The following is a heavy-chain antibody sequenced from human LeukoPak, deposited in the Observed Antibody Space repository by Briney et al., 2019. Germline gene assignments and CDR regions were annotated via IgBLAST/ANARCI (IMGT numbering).Heavy chain of an antibody. CDR2: TEGDGSGA. CDR3: ARDLAYGYEEFDY. Sequence: GGSLRLSCAASRFIFSDYAMSWVRQAPGKRLEWVSTTEGDGSGAHYADAVKGRFTVSRDNAMNSLYLQMNSLRAEDTAVYYCARDLAYGYEEFDYWGQGTLVTVSS. J-gene: IGHJ4*02. V-gene: IGHV3-23*01. D-gene: IGHD5-18*01. CDR1: RFIFSDYA.